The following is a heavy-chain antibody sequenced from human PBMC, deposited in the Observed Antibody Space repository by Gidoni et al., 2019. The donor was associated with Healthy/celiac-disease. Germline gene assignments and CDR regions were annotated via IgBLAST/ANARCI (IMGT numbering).Heavy chain of an antibody. CDR1: GGTFSSYA. Sequence: QVQLVQSGPEVKKPGSSVKVSCKASGGTFSSYAISWVRQAPGQGLEWMGGIIPIFGTANYAQKCQGRVTITADESTSTAYMELSSLRSEDTAVYYCARDSLGIAARGPTEGYYYYGMDVWGQGTTVTVSS. CDR2: IIPIFGTA. D-gene: IGHD6-6*01. J-gene: IGHJ6*02. V-gene: IGHV1-69*01. CDR3: ARDSLGIAARGPTEGYYYYGMDV.